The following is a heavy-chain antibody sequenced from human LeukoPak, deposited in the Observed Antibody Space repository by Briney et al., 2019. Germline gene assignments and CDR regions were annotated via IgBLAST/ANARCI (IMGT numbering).Heavy chain of an antibody. V-gene: IGHV1-69*06. CDR1: GGTFSSYA. J-gene: IGHJ4*02. CDR3: ARRDKDTSGAAYDY. Sequence: ASVRVSCKASGGTFSSYAISWVRQAPGQGLEWMGGIIPIFGTANYAQKFQGRVTITADKSTSTAYMELSSLRSEDTAVYYCARRDKDTSGAAYDYWGQGTLVTVSS. D-gene: IGHD3-22*01. CDR2: IIPIFGTA.